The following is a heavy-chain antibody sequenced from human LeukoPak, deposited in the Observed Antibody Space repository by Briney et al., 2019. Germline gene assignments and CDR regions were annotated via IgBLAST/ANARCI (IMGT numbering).Heavy chain of an antibody. CDR2: IYPGDSDT. CDR1: GYIYTSYW. Sequence: GESLKISCNSSGYIYTSYWIGWVRQMPGKGLEWMRIIYPGDSDTRYSPSFQGQVTISADKSISTAYLQWSSLKASDTAMYYCARLGSRHGYNWGELWGQGTLGSVSS. J-gene: IGHJ4*02. D-gene: IGHD5-24*01. V-gene: IGHV5-51*01. CDR3: ARLGSRHGYNWGEL.